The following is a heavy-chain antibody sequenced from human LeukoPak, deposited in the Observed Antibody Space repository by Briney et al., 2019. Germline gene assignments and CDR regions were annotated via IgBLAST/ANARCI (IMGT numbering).Heavy chain of an antibody. V-gene: IGHV1-69*13. Sequence: SVKVSCKASGGTFSSYAISWVQQAPGQGLEWMGGIIPIFGTANYAQKFQGRVTITADGSTSTAYMELSSLRSEDTAVYYCASIGGLAARSYYYYMDVWGKGTTVTVSS. J-gene: IGHJ6*03. CDR2: IIPIFGTA. D-gene: IGHD6-6*01. CDR1: GGTFSSYA. CDR3: ASIGGLAARSYYYYMDV.